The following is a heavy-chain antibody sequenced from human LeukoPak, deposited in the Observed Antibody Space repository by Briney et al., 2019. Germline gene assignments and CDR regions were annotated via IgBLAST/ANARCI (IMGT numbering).Heavy chain of an antibody. V-gene: IGHV3-23*01. CDR3: AKDSGMLNYYGMDI. CDR1: GLTFRNYA. J-gene: IGHJ6*02. CDR2: ICANDGNT. Sequence: GGSLRLSCAASGLTFRNYAMSWVRQAPGKGLEWVSVICANDGNTYYADAVKGRFTISRDNSKNTLYLQMNSLRAEDTAVYYCAKDSGMLNYYGMDIWGQGTTVTVSS. D-gene: IGHD3-16*01.